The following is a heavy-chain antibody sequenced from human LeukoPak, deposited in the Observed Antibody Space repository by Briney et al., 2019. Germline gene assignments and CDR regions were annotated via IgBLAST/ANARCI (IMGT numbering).Heavy chain of an antibody. D-gene: IGHD2-2*01. J-gene: IGHJ6*03. V-gene: IGHV3-74*01. CDR1: GFTFSSYW. CDR2: INSDGSST. CDR3: ARRGTAQLFFYYYMDV. Sequence: GGSLRLSCAASGFTFSSYWMHWVRQAPGKELVWVSRINSDGSSTSYADSVKGRFTISRDNAKNTLYLQMNSLRAEDTAVYYCARRGTAQLFFYYYMDVWGKGTTVTVSS.